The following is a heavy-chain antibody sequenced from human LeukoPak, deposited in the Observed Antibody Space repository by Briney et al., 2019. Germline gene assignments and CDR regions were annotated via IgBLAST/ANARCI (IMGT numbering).Heavy chain of an antibody. D-gene: IGHD6-13*01. J-gene: IGHJ6*03. V-gene: IGHV3-53*05. CDR3: AKEGYSRGYYSYYYMDV. CDR1: GFTVGSGR. Sequence: GGSLRLSCAASGFTVGSGRRMSWVRQAPGEGLEWISTIYSDDATNYGDSVKGRFTISRDNSKNTLYVQMNSLRAEDTAVYYCAKEGYSRGYYSYYYMDVWGKGTTVTVSS. CDR2: IYSDDAT.